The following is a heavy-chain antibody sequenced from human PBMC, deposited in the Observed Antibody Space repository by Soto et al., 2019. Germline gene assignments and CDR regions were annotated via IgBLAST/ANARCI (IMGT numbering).Heavy chain of an antibody. CDR1: GGSISSGGYS. J-gene: IGHJ5*02. D-gene: IGHD3-3*02. CDR2: IYHSGSI. V-gene: IGHV4-30-2*01. CDR3: ARGPPFLP. Sequence: SETLSLTCAVSGGSISSGGYSWSWIRQPPGKGLEWIGYIYHSGSIYYNPSLKSRVTISVDRSKNQFSLKLSSVTAADTAVYYCARGPPFLPWGQGTLVTVS.